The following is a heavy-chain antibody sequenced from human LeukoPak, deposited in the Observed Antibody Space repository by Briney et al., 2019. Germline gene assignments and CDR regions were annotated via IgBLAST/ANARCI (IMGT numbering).Heavy chain of an antibody. V-gene: IGHV1-18*01. J-gene: IGHJ4*02. Sequence: GDSVKVSCKASGYTFTSYGISWVRQAPGQGLEWMGWISAYNGNTNYAQKLQGRVTMTTDTSTSTAYMELRSLRSDDTAVYYCATDGSSGWYVDLDYWGQGTPVTVSS. CDR2: ISAYNGNT. D-gene: IGHD6-19*01. CDR3: ATDGSSGWYVDLDY. CDR1: GYTFTSYG.